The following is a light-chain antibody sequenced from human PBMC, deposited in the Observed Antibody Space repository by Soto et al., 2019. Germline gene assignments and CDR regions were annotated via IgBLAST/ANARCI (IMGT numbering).Light chain of an antibody. CDR1: QGIRND. CDR3: QPYNNWPLT. V-gene: IGKV1-17*01. Sequence: DILLTQSPSSLSASVGDRVTISCRASQGIRNDLGWYQQKPGKAPKRLIYAASSLQSGVPTRFSGSRSGAEFTLTINSLQSEDFAVYYCQPYNNWPLTFGGGTKVDIK. J-gene: IGKJ4*01. CDR2: AAS.